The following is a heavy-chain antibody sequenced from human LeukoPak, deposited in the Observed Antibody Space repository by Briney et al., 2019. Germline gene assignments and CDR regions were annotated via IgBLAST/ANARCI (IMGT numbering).Heavy chain of an antibody. D-gene: IGHD3-22*01. J-gene: IGHJ4*02. CDR1: GGSISSFY. Sequence: PSETLSLTRTVSGGSISSFYWSWIRQPPGRGLEWIGYIYYTGSTNYNPSLKSRVTMTVDTSKNQFSLELSSVTAADTAVYYCARVDSSGDTFDYWGQGTLVTVSS. V-gene: IGHV4-59*01. CDR3: ARVDSSGDTFDY. CDR2: IYYTGST.